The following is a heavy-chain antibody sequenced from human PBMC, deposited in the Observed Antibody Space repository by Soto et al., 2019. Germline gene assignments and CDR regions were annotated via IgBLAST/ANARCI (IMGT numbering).Heavy chain of an antibody. CDR3: VKEDLVNPVTPYWFDP. D-gene: IGHD4-17*01. J-gene: IGHJ5*02. V-gene: IGHV3-23*01. CDR2: ISGSGGST. CDR1: GFIFSSYA. Sequence: PGGSLRLSKAASGFIFSSYAMSWGRQAPGKGQEWVSAISGSGGSTYYADSVKGRFTISRDNSKNTLYLQMNSLRAEDTAVYYCVKEDLVNPVTPYWFDPRSQGTFVTV.